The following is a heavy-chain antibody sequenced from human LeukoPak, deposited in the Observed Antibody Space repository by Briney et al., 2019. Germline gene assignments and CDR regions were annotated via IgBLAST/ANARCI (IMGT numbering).Heavy chain of an antibody. Sequence: ASVKVSCKVSGYTLSELYMHWVRQAPGKGLEWMGCFDPEDGETIYAQTSQGRVTMTEDTPTDPAYMELSSLRSEDPAVYYCATQGVVPAARFDYWGQGTLVTASS. J-gene: IGHJ4*02. CDR1: GYTLSELY. D-gene: IGHD2-2*01. V-gene: IGHV1-24*01. CDR2: FDPEDGET. CDR3: ATQGVVPAARFDY.